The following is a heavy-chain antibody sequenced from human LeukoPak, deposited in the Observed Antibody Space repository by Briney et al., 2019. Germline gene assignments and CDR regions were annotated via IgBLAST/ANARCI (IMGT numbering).Heavy chain of an antibody. CDR1: GYTFTSYY. Sequence: ASVKVSCKASGYTFTSYYMHWGRQAPGQRLEWMGIINPSGGSTSYAQKFQGRVTMTRDTSTSTVYMELSSLRSEDTAVYYCARGLGYCSSTSCSPYDYWGQGTLVTVSS. D-gene: IGHD2-2*01. J-gene: IGHJ4*02. CDR3: ARGLGYCSSTSCSPYDY. V-gene: IGHV1-46*01. CDR2: INPSGGST.